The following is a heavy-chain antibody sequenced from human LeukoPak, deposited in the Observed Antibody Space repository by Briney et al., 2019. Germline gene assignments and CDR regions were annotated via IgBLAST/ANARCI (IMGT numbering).Heavy chain of an antibody. D-gene: IGHD1-20*01. V-gene: IGHV3-21*01. CDR3: ARDNWNDAPGGFDP. J-gene: IGHJ5*02. Sequence: GGSLRLSFAASGFTFSSYSMNWFRQAPGKGLKWFSSITRSSTSTYYTDSVRGRFTISRDNAKNSLYLQMNSLRAEDTAVYYCARDNWNDAPGGFDPWGQGTLVTVSS. CDR1: GFTFSSYS. CDR2: ITRSSTST.